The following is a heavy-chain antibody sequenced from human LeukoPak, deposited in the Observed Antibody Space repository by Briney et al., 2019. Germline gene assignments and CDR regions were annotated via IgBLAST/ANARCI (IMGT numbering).Heavy chain of an antibody. CDR3: AIHYGSGGFDY. CDR2: ISSSSSYI. J-gene: IGHJ4*02. V-gene: IGHV3-21*01. D-gene: IGHD3-10*01. CDR1: GFTFSSYS. Sequence: GGSLRLSCAASGFTFSSYSMNWVRQAPGKGLEWVSSISSSSSYIYYADPVKGRFTISRDNAKNSLYLQMNSLRAEDTAVYYCAIHYGSGGFDYWGQGTLVTVSS.